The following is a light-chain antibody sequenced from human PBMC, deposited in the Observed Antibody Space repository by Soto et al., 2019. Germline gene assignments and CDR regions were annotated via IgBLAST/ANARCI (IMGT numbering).Light chain of an antibody. Sequence: EIQMTQSPSSLSASVGDRFTITCRASQGISKYLAWYQQKPGKVPKLLIYGASTLQAGVQSRLSDIGSGRDVTLFINSLQTEDVATYYCQKYDSAPWTFGQGTKVEIK. CDR2: GAS. J-gene: IGKJ1*01. V-gene: IGKV1-27*01. CDR1: QGISKY. CDR3: QKYDSAPWT.